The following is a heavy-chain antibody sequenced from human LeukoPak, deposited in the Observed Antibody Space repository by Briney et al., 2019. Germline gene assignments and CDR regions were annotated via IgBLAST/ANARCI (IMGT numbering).Heavy chain of an antibody. Sequence: GGSLRLSCAASGFTFSSYGMHWVRQAPGKGQGWVAVIWYDGSNKYYADSVKGRFTISRDNSKNTLYLQMNSLRAEDTAVYYCAKDRTVGASYWYFDLWGRGTLVTVSS. CDR3: AKDRTVGASYWYFDL. J-gene: IGHJ2*01. CDR2: IWYDGSNK. D-gene: IGHD1-26*01. V-gene: IGHV3-33*06. CDR1: GFTFSSYG.